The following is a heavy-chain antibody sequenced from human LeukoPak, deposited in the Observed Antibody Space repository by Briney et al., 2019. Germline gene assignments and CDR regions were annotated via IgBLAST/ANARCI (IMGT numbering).Heavy chain of an antibody. CDR2: INAGNGNT. CDR3: ARLGSGYYSYYFDY. D-gene: IGHD3-22*01. V-gene: IGHV1-3*01. CDR1: GYTFTSYA. J-gene: IGHJ4*02. Sequence: GSVKASCKASGYTFTSYAMHWVRQAPGQRLEWMGWINAGNGNTKYSQKFQGRVTITRDTSASTAYMELSSLRSEDTAVYYCARLGSGYYSYYFDYWGQGTLVTVSS.